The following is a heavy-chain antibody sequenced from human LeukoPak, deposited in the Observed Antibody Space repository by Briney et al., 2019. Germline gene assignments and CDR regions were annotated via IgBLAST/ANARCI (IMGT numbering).Heavy chain of an antibody. CDR2: IKQVGSEK. CDR3: ARGARQWLVPDFDY. Sequence: GGSLRLSCAASGFTFSSYWLSWVRQAPGKGLEWVANIKQVGSEKYYVDSVKGRFTISRDNAKNSLYLQMNSLRAEDTAVYYCARGARQWLVPDFDYWGQGTLVTVSS. D-gene: IGHD6-19*01. CDR1: GFTFSSYW. J-gene: IGHJ4*02. V-gene: IGHV3-7*01.